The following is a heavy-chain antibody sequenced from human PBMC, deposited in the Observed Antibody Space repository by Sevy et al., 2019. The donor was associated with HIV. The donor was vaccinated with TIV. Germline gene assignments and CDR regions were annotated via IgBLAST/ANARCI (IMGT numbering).Heavy chain of an antibody. CDR2: IKSKTDGGTT. CDR1: GFTFSNAW. CDR3: TTETPEYHVVVVAATRPHHDAFDI. D-gene: IGHD2-15*01. Sequence: GGSLRLSCAASGFTFSNAWMSWVRQAPGKGLEWVGRIKSKTDGGTTDYAAPVKGRFTISRDDSKNTLYLQMNSLKTEDTAVYYCTTETPEYHVVVVAATRPHHDAFDIWGQGTMVTVSS. J-gene: IGHJ3*02. V-gene: IGHV3-15*01.